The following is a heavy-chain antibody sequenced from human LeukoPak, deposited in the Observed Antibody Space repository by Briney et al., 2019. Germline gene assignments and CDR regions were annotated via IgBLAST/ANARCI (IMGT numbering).Heavy chain of an antibody. Sequence: GASVKVSCKASGYTFTSYYMHWVRQAPGQGLELMGIINPSGGSTSYAQKFQGRVTMTRDTSTSKVYMELSSLRSDDTAVYYCARTYGSGSSVDYWGQGPLVTVSS. J-gene: IGHJ4*02. CDR1: GYTFTSYY. D-gene: IGHD3-10*01. CDR3: ARTYGSGSSVDY. V-gene: IGHV1-46*01. CDR2: INPSGGST.